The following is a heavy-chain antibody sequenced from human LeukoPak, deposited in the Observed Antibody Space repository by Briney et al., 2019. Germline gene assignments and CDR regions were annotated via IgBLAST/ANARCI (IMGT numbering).Heavy chain of an antibody. Sequence: KSGVSLRLSCAASGFTFSSRWMTWVRQAPEKGLEWVAYIKPDGSGEEYVDSVEGRFTISRDNVRNSLYLQMNSLRAEDTAVYYCARVRYGGSYDFWGRGTLVTVSS. V-gene: IGHV3-7*03. CDR3: ARVRYGGSYDF. CDR2: IKPDGSGE. CDR1: GFTFSSRW. D-gene: IGHD4-23*01. J-gene: IGHJ4*02.